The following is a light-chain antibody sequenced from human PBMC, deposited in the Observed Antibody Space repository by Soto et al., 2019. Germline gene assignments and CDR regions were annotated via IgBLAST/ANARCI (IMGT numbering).Light chain of an antibody. CDR1: HSVSSDW. CDR3: QDYHGSPPT. V-gene: IGKV3-20*01. CDR2: AAS. J-gene: IGKJ1*01. Sequence: TVLTQSPGTLSLSPGERAALSCRASHSVSSDWLAWYQQKPGQPPRLLIDAASNRAAGIPDRFSGSGSVTDFTLTISRLEPEDFAFYFCQDYHGSPPTFGQGTMVEIK.